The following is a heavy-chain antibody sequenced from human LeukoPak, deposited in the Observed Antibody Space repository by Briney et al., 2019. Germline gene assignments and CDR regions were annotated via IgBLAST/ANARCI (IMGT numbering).Heavy chain of an antibody. CDR1: GYTFISYY. Sequence: ASVKVSCKASGYTFISYYMYWVRQAPGQGLESIGIINPSGGSTTYAQKFQGRVAVTSDTSTSTVYMELSSLRSEDTAFYYCARARARSPFDYWGQGTLVTVSS. CDR2: INPSGGST. CDR3: ARARARSPFDY. V-gene: IGHV1-46*01. J-gene: IGHJ4*02.